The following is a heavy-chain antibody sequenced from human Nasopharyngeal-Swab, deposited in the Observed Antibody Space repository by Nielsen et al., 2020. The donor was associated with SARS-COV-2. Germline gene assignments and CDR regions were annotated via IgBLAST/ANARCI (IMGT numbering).Heavy chain of an antibody. CDR3: AKAPYLRGLDV. CDR1: GFTFSSYA. Sequence: GESLKISCAASGFTFSSYAMHWVRQAPAKGLEWVTVISYDARDKYYADSVKGRFTISRDNSKNTLYLQMNSLRVEDTAVYYCAKAPYLRGLDVWGQGTTVTVSS. CDR2: ISYDARDK. D-gene: IGHD2-21*01. V-gene: IGHV3-30*04. J-gene: IGHJ6*02.